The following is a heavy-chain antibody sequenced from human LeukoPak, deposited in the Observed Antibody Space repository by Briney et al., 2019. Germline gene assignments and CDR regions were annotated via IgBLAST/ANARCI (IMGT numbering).Heavy chain of an antibody. D-gene: IGHD3-22*01. CDR1: GFTFSSYA. V-gene: IGHV3-23*01. J-gene: IGHJ3*02. CDR2: ISGSGGST. Sequence: PGGSLRLSCAASGFTFSSYAMSWVRQAPGKGLEWVSAISGSGGSTYYADSVKGRFTISRDNSKNTLYLQMNSLRAEDTAVYYCAKVKPDSSGYYDASDIWGQGTMVTVSS. CDR3: AKVKPDSSGYYDASDI.